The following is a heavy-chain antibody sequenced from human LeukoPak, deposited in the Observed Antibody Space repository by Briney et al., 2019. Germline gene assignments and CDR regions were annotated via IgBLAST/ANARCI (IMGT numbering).Heavy chain of an antibody. CDR3: ARHGILRSKDERNCFDP. CDR2: IYPGDSDT. D-gene: IGHD4-17*01. V-gene: IGHV5-51*01. CDR1: GYSFTSYW. Sequence: GESLKISCKGSGYSFTSYWIGWVRQMPGKGLEWMGIIYPGDSDTRYSPSFQGQVTISADKSISTAYLQWSSLKASDTAMYYCARHGILRSKDERNCFDPGGQGPLVTVSS. J-gene: IGHJ5*02.